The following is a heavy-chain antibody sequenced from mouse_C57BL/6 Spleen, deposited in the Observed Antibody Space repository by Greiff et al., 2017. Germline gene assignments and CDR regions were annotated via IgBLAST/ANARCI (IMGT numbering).Heavy chain of an antibody. V-gene: IGHV1-76*01. CDR1: GYTFTDYY. J-gene: IGHJ3*01. D-gene: IGHD1-1*01. Sequence: QVQLQQSGAELVRPGASVKLSCKASGYTFTDYYINWVKQRPGQGLEWIARIYPGSGNTYYNEKFKGKATLTADKSSSTAYMQLSSLTSVDSAVFFCAIDYYGSSYEEWFAYWGQGTLVTVSA. CDR3: AIDYYGSSYEEWFAY. CDR2: IYPGSGNT.